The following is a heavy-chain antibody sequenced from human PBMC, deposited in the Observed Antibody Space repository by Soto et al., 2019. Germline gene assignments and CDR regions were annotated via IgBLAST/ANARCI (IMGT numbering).Heavy chain of an antibody. CDR2: ISGSGGDT. CDR1: GFTFTTYA. Sequence: EVQLLESGGGLVQPGGSLRLSCSASGFTFTTYAMSWVRQAPGKGLEWVSGISGSGGDTNSADSVKGRFTISRDNFKNMLYLQMNSLRAEDTAVYYCAKHDFCTLYNTGLDSWGQGTLVTVSS. D-gene: IGHD3-3*01. J-gene: IGHJ4*02. CDR3: AKHDFCTLYNTGLDS. V-gene: IGHV3-23*01.